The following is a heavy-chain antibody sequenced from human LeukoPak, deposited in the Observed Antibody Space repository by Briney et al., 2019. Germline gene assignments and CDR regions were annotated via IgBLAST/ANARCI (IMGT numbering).Heavy chain of an antibody. J-gene: IGHJ6*03. CDR1: GFTFSIYS. D-gene: IGHD6-6*01. V-gene: IGHV3-21*01. CDR2: ISSTGSDI. CDR3: ARGSSYSSSSPYYYYMDV. Sequence: TGGSLRLSCAASGFTFSIYSINWVRQAPGKGLEWVSSISSTGSDIYYADSLKGRFTISRDNAKNSLYLQMNSLRAEDTAVYYCARGSSYSSSSPYYYYMDVWGKGITVTVSS.